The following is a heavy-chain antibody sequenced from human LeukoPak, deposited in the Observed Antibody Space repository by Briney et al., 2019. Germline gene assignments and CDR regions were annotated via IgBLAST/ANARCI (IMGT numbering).Heavy chain of an antibody. CDR2: IYYSGST. V-gene: IGHV4-39*01. J-gene: IGHJ3*02. CDR1: GCSISSISYY. Sequence: SETLSLTCTVSGCSISSISYYWGWIRQPPGKGLEWIRIIYYSGSTYYNPSLKSRVTISVDTSKNQFSLKLSSVTAADTAVYYWASPGSSYSSGWYRAFDIWGQGTVVTVSS. D-gene: IGHD6-19*01. CDR3: ASPGSSYSSGWYRAFDI.